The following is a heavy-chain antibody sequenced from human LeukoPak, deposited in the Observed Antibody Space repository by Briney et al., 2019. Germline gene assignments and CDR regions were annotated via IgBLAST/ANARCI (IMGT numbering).Heavy chain of an antibody. CDR3: ARLGYSSSSFWFDP. Sequence: PGGSLRLFCAASGFTFSDYYMSWIRQAPGKGLEWVSYISSSGSTIYYADSVKGRFTISRDNAKNSLYLQMNSLRAEDTAVYYCARLGYSSSSFWFDPWGQGTLVTVSS. J-gene: IGHJ5*02. D-gene: IGHD6-6*01. CDR2: ISSSGSTI. V-gene: IGHV3-11*01. CDR1: GFTFSDYY.